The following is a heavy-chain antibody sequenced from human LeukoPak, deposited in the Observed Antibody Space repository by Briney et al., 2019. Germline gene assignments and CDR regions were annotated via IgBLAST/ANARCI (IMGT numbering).Heavy chain of an antibody. D-gene: IGHD3-16*02. J-gene: IGHJ4*02. V-gene: IGHV4-34*01. CDR3: ARVQDYVWGSYRYNLYFDY. CDR2: IDHSGST. Sequence: SETLSLTCAVYGGSFSGYYWSWIRQPPGKGLEWIGEIDHSGSTNYNPSLKSRVTISVDTSKNQFSLKLSSVTAADTAVYYCARVQDYVWGSYRYNLYFDYWGQGTLVTVSS. CDR1: GGSFSGYY.